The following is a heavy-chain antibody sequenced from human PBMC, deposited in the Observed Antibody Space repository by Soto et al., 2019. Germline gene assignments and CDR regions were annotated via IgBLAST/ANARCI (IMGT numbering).Heavy chain of an antibody. Sequence: SETLSLTCTFSGGSISSGGYYLSWIRQHPGKGLEWIGYIYYSGSTYYNPSLKSRVTISVDTSKNQFSLKLSSVTAADTAVYYCAREGSYGVIDYWGQGTLVTSPQ. V-gene: IGHV4-31*03. CDR1: GGSISSGGYY. D-gene: IGHD5-18*01. J-gene: IGHJ4*02. CDR2: IYYSGST. CDR3: AREGSYGVIDY.